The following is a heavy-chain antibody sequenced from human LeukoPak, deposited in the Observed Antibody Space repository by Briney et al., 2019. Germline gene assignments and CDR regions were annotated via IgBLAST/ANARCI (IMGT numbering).Heavy chain of an antibody. V-gene: IGHV3-30-3*01. Sequence: GGSLRLSCAASGFTFSSYAMQWVRQAPGKGLEWVAVISCDGSNKYYAESVKGRFTISRDNSKTTLYLQMTSLRAEDTAVYYCAGFPIVVVVAATQDYWGQATLVTVSS. CDR2: ISCDGSNK. CDR3: AGFPIVVVVAATQDY. D-gene: IGHD2-15*01. CDR1: GFTFSSYA. J-gene: IGHJ4*02.